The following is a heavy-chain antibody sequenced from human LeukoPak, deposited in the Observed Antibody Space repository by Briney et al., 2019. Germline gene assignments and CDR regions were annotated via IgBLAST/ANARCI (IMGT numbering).Heavy chain of an antibody. J-gene: IGHJ4*02. CDR3: ARGSSGSYRFFDY. Sequence: GGSLRLSCAASGFTFDDYGMSWVRQAPGKGLEWVSSISSSSSYIYYADSVKGRFTISRDNAKNSLYLQMNSLRAEDTAVYYCARGSSGSYRFFDYWGQGTLVTVSS. CDR2: ISSSSSYI. V-gene: IGHV3-21*01. D-gene: IGHD1-26*01. CDR1: GFTFDDYG.